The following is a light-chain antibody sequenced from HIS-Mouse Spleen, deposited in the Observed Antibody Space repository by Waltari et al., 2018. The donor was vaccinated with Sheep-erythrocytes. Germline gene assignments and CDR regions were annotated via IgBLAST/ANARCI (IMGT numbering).Light chain of an antibody. Sequence: SYELTQPPSVSVSPGQTARITCSGDALPKQYAYWYQQKPGQAPVLVIYKDSERPSGIPARFSGSRSGTTVTLTISGVQAEDEADYYCQSADSSGTYVVFGGGTKLTVL. V-gene: IGLV3-25*03. J-gene: IGLJ2*01. CDR3: QSADSSGTYVV. CDR2: KDS. CDR1: ALPKQY.